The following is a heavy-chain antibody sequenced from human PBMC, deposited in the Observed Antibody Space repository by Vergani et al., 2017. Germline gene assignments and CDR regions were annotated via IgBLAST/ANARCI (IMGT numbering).Heavy chain of an antibody. J-gene: IGHJ6*03. D-gene: IGHD3-16*01. Sequence: EVQLVESGGGLVQPGGSLRLSCAASGFTFSSYWMSWVRQAPGKGLEWVANIKQDGSEKYYVDSVKGRFTISRDNAKNSLYLQMNSLRAEDTAVYYCARDLRGSYYYYYMAVWGKGTTVTVSS. CDR3: ARDLRGSYYYYYMAV. CDR1: GFTFSSYW. CDR2: IKQDGSEK. V-gene: IGHV3-7*01.